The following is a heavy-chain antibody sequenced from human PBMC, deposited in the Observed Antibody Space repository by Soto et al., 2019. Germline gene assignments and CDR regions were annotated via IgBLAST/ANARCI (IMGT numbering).Heavy chain of an antibody. CDR1: GYTFTKHD. Sequence: GAPVKVSFKAAGYTFTKHDINWVRRATGQGLEWMGWMNPNSGNTGYAQKFQGRVTMTRNTSISTAYMELSSLRSEDTAVYYCAREISGSYRLDYWRQGTLVTVS. V-gene: IGHV1-8*01. J-gene: IGHJ4*02. CDR2: MNPNSGNT. CDR3: AREISGSYRLDY. D-gene: IGHD1-26*01.